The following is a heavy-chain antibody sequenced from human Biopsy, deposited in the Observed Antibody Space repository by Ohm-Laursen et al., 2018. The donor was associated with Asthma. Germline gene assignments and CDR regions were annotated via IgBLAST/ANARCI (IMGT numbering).Heavy chain of an antibody. CDR1: GGSFSNFA. J-gene: IGHJ4*02. CDR2: ILTKFDIT. CDR3: ARSYDTDSYPVLVLDY. D-gene: IGHD3-22*01. V-gene: IGHV1-69*04. Sequence: SSVKVSCKVSGGSFSNFAFSWVRQAPGHGLECIGTILTKFDITSYAEKFQGRVTITADKSTSTTYMELSRLRSEDTAVYYCARSYDTDSYPVLVLDYWGQGTLVTVSS.